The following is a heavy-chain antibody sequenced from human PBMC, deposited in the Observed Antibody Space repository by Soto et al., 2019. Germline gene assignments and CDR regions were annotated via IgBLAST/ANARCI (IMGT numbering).Heavy chain of an antibody. CDR1: GGSVGSGSHY. Sequence: SSETLSLTCTVSGGSVGSGSHYWSWIRQPPGKGLEWIGYIYYSGSTNYNPSLKSRVIISVDTSKNQFSLNLSSVTAADTAVYYCARGYYGSESGGYYFDYWGQGTLVTVS. CDR3: ARGYYGSESGGYYFDY. CDR2: IYYSGST. D-gene: IGHD3-10*01. V-gene: IGHV4-61*01. J-gene: IGHJ4*02.